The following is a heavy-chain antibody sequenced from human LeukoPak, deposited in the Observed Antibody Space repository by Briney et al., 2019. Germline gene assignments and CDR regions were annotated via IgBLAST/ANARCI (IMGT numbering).Heavy chain of an antibody. CDR1: GFTFSSYS. D-gene: IGHD4-17*01. Sequence: RSGGSLRLSCAASGFTFSSYSMNWFRQAPGRGLEWISYINSVGGTTFYADSVKGRFTISRDNANNTLYLQMNSLRAEDAATYYCARSHMYGDYGEDIWGHGTVVAVSS. CDR2: INSVGGTT. CDR3: ARSHMYGDYGEDI. J-gene: IGHJ3*02. V-gene: IGHV3-48*04.